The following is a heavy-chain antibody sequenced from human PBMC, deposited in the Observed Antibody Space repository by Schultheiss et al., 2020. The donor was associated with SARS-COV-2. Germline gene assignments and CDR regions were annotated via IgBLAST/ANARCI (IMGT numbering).Heavy chain of an antibody. CDR1: GGSISSGGYY. CDR3: ARLNAAAVHY. D-gene: IGHD6-13*01. V-gene: IGHV4-61*08. CDR2: IYYSGST. J-gene: IGHJ4*02. Sequence: SETLSLTCTVSGGSISSGGYYWGWIRQPPGKGLEWIGYIYYSGSTNYNPSLKSRVTISVDTSKNQFSLKLSSVTAADTAMYYCARLNAAAVHYWGQGTLVTVSS.